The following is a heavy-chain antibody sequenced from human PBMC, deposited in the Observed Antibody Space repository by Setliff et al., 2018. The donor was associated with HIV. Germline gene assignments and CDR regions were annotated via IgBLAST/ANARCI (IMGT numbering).Heavy chain of an antibody. Sequence: SETLSLTCTVSGGSISDNYWSWLRQSPGKGLEWLGYINHRGTTEYNPSLRSRVTISVDTSKNQFSLKLNFVTAADTAVYFCARLEEAVNGGGFDPWGPGTLVTVSS. CDR2: INHRGTT. CDR1: GGSISDNY. D-gene: IGHD7-27*01. J-gene: IGHJ5*02. CDR3: ARLEEAVNGGGFDP. V-gene: IGHV4-59*01.